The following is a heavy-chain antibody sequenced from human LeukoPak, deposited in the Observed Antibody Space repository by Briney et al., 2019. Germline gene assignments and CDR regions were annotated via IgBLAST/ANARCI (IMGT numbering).Heavy chain of an antibody. Sequence: GGSLRLSCAASGFTFSSNYMSWARQAPGKGLEWVSVIYSGGSTYYADSVKGRFTISRDNSKNTLYLQMNSLRAEDTAVYYCARGGPAAGRFDYWGQGTLVTVSS. CDR3: ARGGPAAGRFDY. J-gene: IGHJ4*02. D-gene: IGHD6-13*01. V-gene: IGHV3-66*01. CDR1: GFTFSSNY. CDR2: IYSGGST.